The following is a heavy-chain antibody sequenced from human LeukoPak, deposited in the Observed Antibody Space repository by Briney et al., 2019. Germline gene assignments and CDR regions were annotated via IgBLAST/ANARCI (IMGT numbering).Heavy chain of an antibody. Sequence: GGSLRLSCAASGFTFSSYAMSWVRQAPGKGLEWVSAFSGSGGDTYYADSVKGRFTISRDNSKNTLYLQMNGLRAEDTAVYYCARRAGAYSHPYDYWGQGTLVTVSS. V-gene: IGHV3-23*01. J-gene: IGHJ4*02. CDR1: GFTFSSYA. D-gene: IGHD4/OR15-4a*01. CDR2: FSGSGGDT. CDR3: ARRAGAYSHPYDY.